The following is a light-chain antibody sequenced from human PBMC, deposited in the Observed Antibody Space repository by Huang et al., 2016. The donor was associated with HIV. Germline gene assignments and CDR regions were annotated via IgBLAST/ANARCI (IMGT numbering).Light chain of an antibody. CDR2: KAS. J-gene: IGKJ2*01. V-gene: IGKV1-5*03. CDR1: QRISDW. CDR3: QQYNSYST. Sequence: DIQMTQSPSTLSASVGDRVTITCRASQRISDWLAWYQQKPGKAPKLLIYKASSLESGAPSRFSGSGSGTEFTLTISSLQPDDFATYHCQQYNSYSTFGQGTKVEIK.